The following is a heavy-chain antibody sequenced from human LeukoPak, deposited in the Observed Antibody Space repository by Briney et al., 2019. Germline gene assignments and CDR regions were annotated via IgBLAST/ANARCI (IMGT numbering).Heavy chain of an antibody. CDR1: GFTFSRHW. CDR2: IKQDGSEK. CDR3: ARAPAAARPYYFDY. V-gene: IGHV3-7*01. J-gene: IGHJ4*02. D-gene: IGHD6-6*01. Sequence: PGGSLRLSCATSGFTFSRHWMSWVRQAPGKGLEWVAKIKQDGSEKYYVDSVKGRFTISRDKAKNSLYLQMNSLRPEDTAVYYCARAPAAARPYYFDYWGQGALVTVSS.